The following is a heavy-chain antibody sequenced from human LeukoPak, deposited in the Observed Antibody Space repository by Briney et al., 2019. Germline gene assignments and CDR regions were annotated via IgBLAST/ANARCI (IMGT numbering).Heavy chain of an antibody. V-gene: IGHV4-34*01. J-gene: IGHJ5*02. D-gene: IGHD5-18*01. CDR2: INHSGST. CDR1: GGSFSGYY. CDR3: ARVRRSYGPRAVFDP. Sequence: PSETLSLTCAVYGGSFSGYYWSWIRQPPGKGLEWFGEINHSGSTNYNPSLKSRVTISVDTSKNQFSLKLSSVTAADTAVYYCARVRRSYGPRAVFDPWGQGTLVTVSS.